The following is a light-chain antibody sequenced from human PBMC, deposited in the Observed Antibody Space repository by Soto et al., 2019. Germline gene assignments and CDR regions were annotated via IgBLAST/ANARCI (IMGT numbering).Light chain of an antibody. CDR2: DAS. CDR3: QHYNSYSEA. Sequence: EFVLTQSPGTLSLSPGERATLSCRASQTVRNNYLAWYQQKPGQAPRLLIYDASSRATGIPDRFSGGGSGTDFTLTISSLQPDDFATYYCQHYNSYSEACGQGTKVDIK. CDR1: QTVRNNY. V-gene: IGKV3-20*01. J-gene: IGKJ1*01.